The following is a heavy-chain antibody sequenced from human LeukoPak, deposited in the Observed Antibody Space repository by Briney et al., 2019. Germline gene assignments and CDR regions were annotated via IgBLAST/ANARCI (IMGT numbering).Heavy chain of an antibody. Sequence: GESLKISCKGSGYSFATYWIGWVRQMPGKGLEWMGIIYPGDSDTRYGPSFQGQVTISADKSISTAFLQWSSLKASDTAMYYCARRGYCGGDRYSDYWGQGTLVTVSS. CDR3: ARRGYCGGDRYSDY. D-gene: IGHD2-21*01. J-gene: IGHJ4*02. CDR2: IYPGDSDT. V-gene: IGHV5-51*01. CDR1: GYSFATYW.